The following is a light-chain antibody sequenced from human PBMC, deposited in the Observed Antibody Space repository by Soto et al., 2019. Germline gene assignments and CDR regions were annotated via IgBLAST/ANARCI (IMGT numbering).Light chain of an antibody. V-gene: IGKV3-20*01. CDR3: QQYGSSPPT. CDR2: GAT. J-gene: IGKJ4*01. Sequence: EIVLTQSPGTLSVPLGETATLSCRASQTVSSNYVAWYQQKPGQAPRLLIYGATNRATGAPDNFSGGGSGTAFTLTIFSLEPEDTAIYSCQQYGSSPPTFGGGTKVEIK. CDR1: QTVSSNY.